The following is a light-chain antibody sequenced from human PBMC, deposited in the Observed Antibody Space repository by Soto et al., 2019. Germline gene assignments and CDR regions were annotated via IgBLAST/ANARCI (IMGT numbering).Light chain of an antibody. CDR2: DVS. V-gene: IGLV2-14*01. Sequence: QSALTQPASVSGSPGQSITISCTGTTSDVGIYNYVSWYQQHPGKAPTLLIYDVSDRPSGVSNRFSVSKYGNTASLTISGLQAEDEADYYCSSYTTGSTVIFGGGTKLTVL. J-gene: IGLJ2*01. CDR1: TSDVGIYNY. CDR3: SSYTTGSTVI.